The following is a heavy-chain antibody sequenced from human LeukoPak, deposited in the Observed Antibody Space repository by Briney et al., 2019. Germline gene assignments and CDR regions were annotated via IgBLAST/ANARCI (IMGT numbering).Heavy chain of an antibody. CDR2: IYSGGST. V-gene: IGHV3-66*01. D-gene: IGHD3-10*01. CDR3: AREGHYYGSGSYYNETYYFDY. Sequence: GGSLRLSCAASGFTVSSNYMSWVRQAPGEGMELVSVIYSGGSTYYADSVKGRFTISRDNSKNTLYLQMNSLRAEDTAVYYCAREGHYYGSGSYYNETYYFDYWGQGTLVTASS. J-gene: IGHJ4*02. CDR1: GFTVSSNY.